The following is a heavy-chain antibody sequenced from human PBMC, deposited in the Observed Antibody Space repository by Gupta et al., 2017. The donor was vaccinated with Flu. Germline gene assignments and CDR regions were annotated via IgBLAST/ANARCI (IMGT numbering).Heavy chain of an antibody. CDR3: ATDNGGFDSAPNFDH. Sequence: NAWMAWVRQAPGKGLEWVGRIRSHFDGGTTDYAAPGKGRFSISRDENTLYRQLTSLKTEDTAVYFCATDNGGFDSAPNFDHWGLGTLVNVSS. V-gene: IGHV3-15*07. CDR1: NAW. CDR2: IRSHFDGGTT. D-gene: IGHD2-15*01. J-gene: IGHJ4*02.